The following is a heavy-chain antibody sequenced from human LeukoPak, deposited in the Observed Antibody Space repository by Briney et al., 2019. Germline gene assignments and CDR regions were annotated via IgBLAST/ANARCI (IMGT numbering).Heavy chain of an antibody. CDR1: GGSIRNYY. Sequence: SETLSLTCIVSGGSIRNYYWNWIRQSPGKGLEWIGFIHYSGSTYYRPTLKSRVTMSVDTSKSQFSLKLTSVTAADTAVYYCARGGDSSGYLNHYYYGMDVWGQGTTVTVSS. V-gene: IGHV4-59*01. D-gene: IGHD5-18*01. CDR2: IHYSGST. J-gene: IGHJ6*02. CDR3: ARGGDSSGYLNHYYYGMDV.